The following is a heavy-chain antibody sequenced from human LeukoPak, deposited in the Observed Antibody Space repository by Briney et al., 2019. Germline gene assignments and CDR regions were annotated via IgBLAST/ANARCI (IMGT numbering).Heavy chain of an antibody. CDR1: GYSFTNYW. J-gene: IGHJ4*02. CDR3: ARHAGDSSGYLTPEFDY. Sequence: PGESLKISCKGSGYSFTNYWIGWVRQMPGKGLEWMGNIYPGDSDTRYSPSFQGQVTISADKSISTAYLQWSSLKAWDTAMYYCARHAGDSSGYLTPEFDYWGQGTLVTV. CDR2: IYPGDSDT. D-gene: IGHD3-22*01. V-gene: IGHV5-51*01.